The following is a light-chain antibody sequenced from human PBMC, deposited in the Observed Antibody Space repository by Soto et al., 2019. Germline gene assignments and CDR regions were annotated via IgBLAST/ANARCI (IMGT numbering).Light chain of an antibody. CDR1: QSGSNTY. J-gene: IGKJ4*01. V-gene: IGKV3-20*01. CDR3: QQYGSSLT. CDR2: GAS. Sequence: EIGLTQSPGTLSLSPGERATLSCRASQSGSNTYFAWHQQKRGQAPRLLIYGASSRATGIPDRLSGSGSGTDFTLTTSRLEPEDFAVYYWQQYGSSLTFRGGTKVEIK.